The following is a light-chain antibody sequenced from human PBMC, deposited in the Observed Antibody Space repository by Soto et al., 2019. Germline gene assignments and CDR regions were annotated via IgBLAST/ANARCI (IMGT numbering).Light chain of an antibody. J-gene: IGLJ1*01. CDR1: SSDVGAYDY. Sequence: QSVLTQPASVSGSPGQSITISCTGTSSDVGAYDYVSWYQQHPDKAPKLMIYEVSYRPSGVSNRFSGSKSVNTATLTISELQAEDEADYYCSSYTTSSTRVFGTGTKVTVL. CDR2: EVS. V-gene: IGLV2-14*03. CDR3: SSYTTSSTRV.